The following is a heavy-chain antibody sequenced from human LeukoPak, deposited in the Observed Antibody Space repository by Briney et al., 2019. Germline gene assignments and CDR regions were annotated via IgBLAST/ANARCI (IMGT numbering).Heavy chain of an antibody. D-gene: IGHD4-17*01. CDR1: GFTFSSYG. CDR2: ISYDGSNE. CDR3: ARGGRDYGDYSYYFDY. Sequence: AGGSLRLSCAASGFTFSSYGMHWVRQAAGKGLECVAAISYDGSNEYYADSVKGRFTISRDNFTNTLYLQMNSLRAEDTAVYYCARGGRDYGDYSYYFDYWGQGTLVTVSS. V-gene: IGHV3-30*03. J-gene: IGHJ4*02.